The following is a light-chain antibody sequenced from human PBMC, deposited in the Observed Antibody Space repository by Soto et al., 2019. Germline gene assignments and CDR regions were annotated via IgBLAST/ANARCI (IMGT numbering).Light chain of an antibody. CDR3: QQYNSYWT. Sequence: DIQMTQSPSTLSASVGDRVTITCRASQSISSWLAWYQQKPGKAPKLLIYKASSLESGVPSRFSGSVSGTEFTLPISSLQPDDFAAYYCQQYNSYWTFGQGTKVDIK. CDR1: QSISSW. J-gene: IGKJ1*01. CDR2: KAS. V-gene: IGKV1-5*03.